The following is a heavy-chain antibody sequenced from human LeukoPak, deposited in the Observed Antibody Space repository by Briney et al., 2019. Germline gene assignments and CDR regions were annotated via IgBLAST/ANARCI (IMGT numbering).Heavy chain of an antibody. CDR3: AKGSSAGRPYYFDY. J-gene: IGHJ4*02. V-gene: IGHV3-23*01. CDR2: ISHTSEYT. Sequence: QSGGSLRLSCAASGFTFSSYTMSWVRQAPGKGLEWVSAISHTSEYTYHADSVKGRFTISRDNSKNRLYLQMNSLRAEDTAMYYCAKGSSAGRPYYFDYWGQGTLVTVSS. D-gene: IGHD3-10*01. CDR1: GFTFSSYT.